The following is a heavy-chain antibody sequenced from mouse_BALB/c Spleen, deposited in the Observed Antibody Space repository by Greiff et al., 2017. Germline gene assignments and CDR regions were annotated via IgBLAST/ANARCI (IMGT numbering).Heavy chain of an antibody. D-gene: IGHD2-2*01. CDR2: ISSGSSTI. CDR3: ARSEGYDVAMDY. CDR1: GFTFSSYG. Sequence: EVQLVESGGGLVQPGGSRKLSCAASGFTFSSYGMSWVRQTPDKRLEWVAYISSGSSTIYYAATVKGRFTISRDNPKNTLFLQMTSLRSEDTAMYYCARSEGYDVAMDYWGQGTSVTVSA. J-gene: IGHJ4*01. V-gene: IGHV5-17*02.